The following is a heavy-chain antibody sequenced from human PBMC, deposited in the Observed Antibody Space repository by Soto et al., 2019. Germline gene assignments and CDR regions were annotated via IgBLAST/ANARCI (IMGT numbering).Heavy chain of an antibody. V-gene: IGHV1-18*01. CDR3: AREYASGWYPGLDY. CDR1: GYAFTSYG. J-gene: IGHJ4*02. D-gene: IGHD6-19*01. Sequence: ASVKVSCKAAGYAFTSYGISWVRQAPGQGLEWMGWISAGNGNTNYAQKFQGRVTITTDTSATTGYMELGSLRSEDTAVYYCAREYASGWYPGLDYWGQGTLVTVSS. CDR2: ISAGNGNT.